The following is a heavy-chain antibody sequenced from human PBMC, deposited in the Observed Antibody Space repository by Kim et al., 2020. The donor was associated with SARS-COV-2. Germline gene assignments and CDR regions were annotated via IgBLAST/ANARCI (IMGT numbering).Heavy chain of an antibody. CDR3: ARARAGDYPFDY. V-gene: IGHV1-46*01. Sequence: EQKFRGGVTRTRDEATSTVYMGLSSLESEDTAVYYCARARAGDYPFDYWGQGTLVTVSS. J-gene: IGHJ4*02. D-gene: IGHD4-17*01.